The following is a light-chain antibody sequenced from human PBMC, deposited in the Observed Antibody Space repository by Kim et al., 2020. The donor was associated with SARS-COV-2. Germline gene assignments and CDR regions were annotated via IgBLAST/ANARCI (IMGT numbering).Light chain of an antibody. CDR2: GNN. CDR1: SSNIGAGYD. V-gene: IGLV1-40*01. J-gene: IGLJ1*01. Sequence: QTITISCTGSSSNIGAGYDVHWYQQFPGTAPKLLIYGNNNRPSGVPDRISGSKSGTSASLAITGLQADDEADYYCQSYDSGLSGHVFGTGTKVTVL. CDR3: QSYDSGLSGHV.